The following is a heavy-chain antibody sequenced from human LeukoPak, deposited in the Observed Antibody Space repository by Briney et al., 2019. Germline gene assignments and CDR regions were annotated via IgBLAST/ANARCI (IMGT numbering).Heavy chain of an antibody. V-gene: IGHV3-30*02. CDR1: GFTFSSYG. CDR2: IRYDGSNK. CDR3: AKDSPNYYDSSGYYDWFDP. D-gene: IGHD3-22*01. Sequence: GGSLRLSCAASGFTFSSYGMYWVRQAPGKGLEWVAFIRYDGSNKYYADSVKGRFTISRDNSKNTLYLQMNSLRAEDTAVYYCAKDSPNYYDSSGYYDWFDPWGQGTLVTVSS. J-gene: IGHJ5*02.